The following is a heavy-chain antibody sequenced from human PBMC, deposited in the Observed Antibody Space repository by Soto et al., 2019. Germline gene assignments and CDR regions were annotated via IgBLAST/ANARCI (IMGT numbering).Heavy chain of an antibody. Sequence: ETLSLTCTVSSGSISSSDCFWGWIRQPPGKGLEWIGNIYYSGSTYYNPSLKSRVAMSVDTSNNQFSLKLSSVTAADTAVYYCARVLRDYPFYYYYMDVWGKGTTVTVSS. J-gene: IGHJ6*03. CDR1: SGSISSSDCF. CDR2: IYYSGST. V-gene: IGHV4-39*01. CDR3: ARVLRDYPFYYYYMDV. D-gene: IGHD3-10*01.